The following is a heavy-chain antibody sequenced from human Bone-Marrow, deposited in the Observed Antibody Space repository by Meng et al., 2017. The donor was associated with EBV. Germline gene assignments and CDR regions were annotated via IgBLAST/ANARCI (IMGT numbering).Heavy chain of an antibody. Sequence: VLVLHSWSELKKPGAPGKVSCKASGYTFTDYSLNWVRQAPGQGLEWMGWINTNTGNPTYAQGFTGRFVFSLDTSVSTAYLQISSLKAEDTAVYYCARFGELFRNWFDPWGQGTLVTVSS. CDR3: ARFGELFRNWFDP. J-gene: IGHJ5*02. V-gene: IGHV7-4-1*02. D-gene: IGHD3-10*01. CDR1: GYTFTDYS. CDR2: INTNTGNP.